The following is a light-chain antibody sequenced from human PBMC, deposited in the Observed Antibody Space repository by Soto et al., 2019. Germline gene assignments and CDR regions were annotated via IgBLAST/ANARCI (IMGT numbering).Light chain of an antibody. CDR2: AAS. CDR1: NRISSY. V-gene: IGKV1-39*01. CDR3: QKSYSTPLT. Sequence: DSQLTQSPSSLCASVGDRVTVTCPASNRISSYLNWYQQKPGKAPKLLIYAASSLQSGVTSRCSGSGSGTDFTLTISSLQPEDVATYYCQKSYSTPLTLGGGTKVDIK. J-gene: IGKJ4*01.